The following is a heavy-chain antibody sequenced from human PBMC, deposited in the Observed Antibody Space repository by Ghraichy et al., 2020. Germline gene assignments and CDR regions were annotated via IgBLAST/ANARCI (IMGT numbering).Heavy chain of an antibody. J-gene: IGHJ4*02. CDR1: GFSFGRYW. CDR3: GRDPYGDDRYGGADF. CDR2: IRPDGSER. D-gene: IGHD4-17*01. Sequence: GGSLRLSCTASGFSFGRYWMTWVRQAPGKGLEWVAGIRPDGSERSYVDSVKGRFSISRDNAKYALTLEMNGLRDEDTAVYYCGRDPYGDDRYGGADFWGQGTLVTVSS. V-gene: IGHV3-7*01.